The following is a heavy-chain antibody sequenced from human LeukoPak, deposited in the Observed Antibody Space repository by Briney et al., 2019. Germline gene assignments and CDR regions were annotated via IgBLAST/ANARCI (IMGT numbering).Heavy chain of an antibody. CDR3: AREKIPQYSDHYYYYMDV. CDR1: GGTFSSYA. J-gene: IGHJ6*03. CDR2: IIPIFGTA. Sequence: ASVKVSCKASGGTFSSYAISWVRQAPGQGLEWMGGIIPIFGTANYAQKFQGRVTITTDESTSTAYMELSSLRSEDTAVYYCAREKIPQYSDHYYYYMDVWGKGTTVTVSS. V-gene: IGHV1-69*05. D-gene: IGHD5-18*01.